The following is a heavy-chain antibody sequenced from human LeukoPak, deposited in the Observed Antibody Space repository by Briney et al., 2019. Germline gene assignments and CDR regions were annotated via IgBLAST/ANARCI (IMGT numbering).Heavy chain of an antibody. J-gene: IGHJ4*02. CDR2: ISYDGSNK. V-gene: IGHV3-30-3*01. Sequence: GRSLRLSCAASGFTFSSYAMHWVRQAPGKGLEWVAVISYDGSNKYYADSVKGRFTISRDNAKNSLYLQMNSLTAEDTAVYYCAREKSRGWSPIDYWGQGALVTVSS. CDR1: GFTFSSYA. CDR3: AREKSRGWSPIDY. D-gene: IGHD6-19*01.